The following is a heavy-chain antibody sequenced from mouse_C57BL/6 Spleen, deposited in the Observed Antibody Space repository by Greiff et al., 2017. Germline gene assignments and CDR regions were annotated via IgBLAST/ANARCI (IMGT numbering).Heavy chain of an antibody. V-gene: IGHV7-1*01. J-gene: IGHJ4*01. CDR1: GFTFSDFY. CDR3: ARDRYYAMDY. CDR2: SRNKANDYTT. Sequence: EVKLVESGGGLVQSGRSLRLSCATSGFTFSDFYMEWVRQAPGKGLEWIAASRNKANDYTTEYSASVKGRFIVSRDTSQSILYLQMNALRAEDTAIYYCARDRYYAMDYWGQGTSVTVSS.